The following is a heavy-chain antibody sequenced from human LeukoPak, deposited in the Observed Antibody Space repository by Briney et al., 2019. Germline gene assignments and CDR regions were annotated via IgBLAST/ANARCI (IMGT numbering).Heavy chain of an antibody. CDR2: INNDGSST. CDR3: ARDLSGSLDY. J-gene: IGHJ4*02. Sequence: GGSLRLSCAASGFTFSTNWMHWVRQAPGKGLVWVSLINNDGSSTRYADSVKGRFTISRDNAKNTLYLQMNSLRAEDTAVYYCARDLSGSLDYWGQGTLVTVSS. V-gene: IGHV3-74*01. D-gene: IGHD1-26*01. CDR1: GFTFSTNW.